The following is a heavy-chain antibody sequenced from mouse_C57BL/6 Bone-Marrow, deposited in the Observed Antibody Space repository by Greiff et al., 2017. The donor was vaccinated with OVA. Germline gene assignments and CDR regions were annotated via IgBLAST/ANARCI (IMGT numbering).Heavy chain of an antibody. CDR1: GFTFSSYA. V-gene: IGHV5-4*01. CDR2: ISDGGSYT. CDR3: ARVDYGRFAY. D-gene: IGHD2-4*01. J-gene: IGHJ3*01. Sequence: EVQRVESGGGLVKPGGSLKLSCAASGFTFSSYAMSWVRQTPEKRLEWVATISDGGSYTYYPDNVKGRFTISRDNAKNNLYLQMSHLKSEDTAMYYCARVDYGRFAYWGQGTLVTVSA.